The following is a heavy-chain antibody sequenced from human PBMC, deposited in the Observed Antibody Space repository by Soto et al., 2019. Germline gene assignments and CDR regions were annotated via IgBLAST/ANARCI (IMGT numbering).Heavy chain of an antibody. V-gene: IGHV3-23*01. J-gene: IGHJ5*02. CDR2: ISGSGGST. CDR1: GFTFSSYA. D-gene: IGHD2-2*01. Sequence: EVQLLESGGGLVQPGGSLRLSCAASGFTFSSYAMSCVRQAPGKGLEWVSAISGSGGSTYYADSVKGRFTISRDNSKNTLYLQMNSLRAEDTAVYYCAKDLEKEGYCSSTSCHNWFDPWGQGTLVTVSS. CDR3: AKDLEKEGYCSSTSCHNWFDP.